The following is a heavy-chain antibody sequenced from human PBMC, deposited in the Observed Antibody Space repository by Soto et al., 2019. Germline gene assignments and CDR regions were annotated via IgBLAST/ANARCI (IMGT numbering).Heavy chain of an antibody. Sequence: SETLCLTCTVSGGSISSGGYYGTWIRQHPGKGLEWIGYNYYSGITYYNPSLKSRVTISLDASKNQFSLKLSSVTAADTAVYYCARGSSIAGLYYGMDVWGQGTTVT. V-gene: IGHV4-31*03. CDR2: NYYSGIT. CDR1: GGSISSGGYY. J-gene: IGHJ6*02. CDR3: ARGSSIAGLYYGMDV. D-gene: IGHD6-6*01.